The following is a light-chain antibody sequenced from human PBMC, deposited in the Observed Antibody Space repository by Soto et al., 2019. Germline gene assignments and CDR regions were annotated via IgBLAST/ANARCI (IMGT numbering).Light chain of an antibody. CDR2: GGD. CDR1: SGSIASNY. V-gene: IGLV6-57*04. J-gene: IGLJ2*01. CDR3: QSFDSNNYVV. Sequence: NFMLTQPHSVSESPGKTVTLSCTRTSGSIASNYVQWYQQRPGSAPTTVIFGGDQRPSGVSDRFSASIDSSSNSASLTIAGLQTEDEADCFCQSFDSNNYVVFGGGTKVTVL.